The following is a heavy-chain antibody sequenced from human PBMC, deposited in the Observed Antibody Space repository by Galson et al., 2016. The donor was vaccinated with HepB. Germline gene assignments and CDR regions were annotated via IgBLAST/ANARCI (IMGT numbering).Heavy chain of an antibody. CDR2: IGSGDFT. D-gene: IGHD6-19*01. J-gene: IGHJ3*02. Sequence: SLRLSCAASGFIFTNYPMTWVRQAPGKGLEWVSTIGSGDFTHYADSVKGRFTVSRDNSKNTLYLQMNSLTADDTALYYCVREGYSSGHCGAFDIWGRGTVVAVSS. CDR1: GFIFTNYP. V-gene: IGHV3-23*01. CDR3: VREGYSSGHCGAFDI.